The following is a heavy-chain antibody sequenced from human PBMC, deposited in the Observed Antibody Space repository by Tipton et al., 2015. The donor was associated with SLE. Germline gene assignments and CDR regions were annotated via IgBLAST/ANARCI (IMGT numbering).Heavy chain of an antibody. J-gene: IGHJ3*02. CDR3: ARVHDYGDYGAFDI. D-gene: IGHD4-17*01. V-gene: IGHV4-38-2*01. CDR1: GYSISSRYY. CDR2: IYHSGST. Sequence: TLSLTCAVSGYSISSRYYWGWIRQPPGKGLEWIGGIYHSGSTYYNPSLKSRVTISVDTSKNQFSLKLSSVTAADTAVYYCARVHDYGDYGAFDIWGQGTMVTVSS.